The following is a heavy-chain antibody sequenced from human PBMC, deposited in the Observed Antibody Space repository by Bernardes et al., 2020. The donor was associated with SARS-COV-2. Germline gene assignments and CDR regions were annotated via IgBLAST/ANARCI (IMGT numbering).Heavy chain of an antibody. D-gene: IGHD3-22*01. V-gene: IGHV4-34*01. CDR2: INPSGST. Sequence: SETLSLNCDVSGGFFNGYYWSWMRQSPGKGLEWVGEINPSGSTNYNPSLKSRVTISIDTSKNQFSLRLNSVTAADTAVYYCARNNYYDRSGYSPFDFWGQGTLVTVSS. CDR1: GGFFNGYY. J-gene: IGHJ4*02. CDR3: ARNNYYDRSGYSPFDF.